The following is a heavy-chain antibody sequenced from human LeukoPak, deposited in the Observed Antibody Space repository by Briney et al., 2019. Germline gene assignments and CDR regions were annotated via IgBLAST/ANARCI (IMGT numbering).Heavy chain of an antibody. J-gene: IGHJ4*02. CDR2: ISSSGSTI. V-gene: IGHV3-48*03. CDR3: ARVIAAAGRYFDY. CDR1: GFTFSNYE. D-gene: IGHD6-13*01. Sequence: GGSLRLSCAASGFTFSNYEMSWVRQAPGKGLEWVSYISSSGSTIYYADSVKGRFTISRDNAKNSLYLQMNSLRADDTAVYYCARVIAAAGRYFDYWGQGTLVTVSS.